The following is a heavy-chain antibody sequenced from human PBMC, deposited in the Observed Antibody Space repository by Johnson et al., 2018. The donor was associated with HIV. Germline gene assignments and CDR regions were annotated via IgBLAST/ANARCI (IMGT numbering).Heavy chain of an antibody. CDR1: GFTFDDYG. CDR2: ISSSGSTR. Sequence: VQLVESGGGVVRPGESLRLSCAASGFTFDDYGMSWVRQAPGKGLEWVSYISSSGSTRYYADSVKGRFTISRDNAKNSLYLQMNSLRAEDTAVYYCARDRFGYYDSSGSYAFDIWGQGTMVTVSS. CDR3: ARDRFGYYDSSGSYAFDI. J-gene: IGHJ3*02. V-gene: IGHV3-48*04. D-gene: IGHD3-22*01.